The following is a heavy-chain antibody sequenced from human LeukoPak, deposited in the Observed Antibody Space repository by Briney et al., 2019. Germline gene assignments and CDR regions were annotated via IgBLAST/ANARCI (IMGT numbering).Heavy chain of an antibody. V-gene: IGHV4-34*01. J-gene: IGHJ4*02. CDR1: GGSFSGYY. CDR3: ARHAMYGSGSYYRY. Sequence: SETLSLTCAVYGGSFSGYYWSWIRQPPGKGLEWIGEINHSGSTNYNPSLTSRVTISVDTSKNQFSLKLSSVTAADTAVYYCARHAMYGSGSYYRYWGQGTLVTVSS. CDR2: INHSGST. D-gene: IGHD3-10*01.